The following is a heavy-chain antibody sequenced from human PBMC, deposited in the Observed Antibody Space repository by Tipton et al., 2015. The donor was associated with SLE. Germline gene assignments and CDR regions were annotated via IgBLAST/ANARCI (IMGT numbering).Heavy chain of an antibody. CDR2: IKQDGSEK. CDR3: ARAPGGGYCSGGSCYPLYYFDY. CDR1: GFTFSSYW. D-gene: IGHD2-15*01. V-gene: IGHV3-7*01. J-gene: IGHJ4*02. Sequence: SLRLSCAASGFTFSSYWMSWVRQAPGKGLEWVANIKQDGSEKYYVDSVKGRFTISRDNAKNSLYLQMNSLRAEDTAVYYCARAPGGGYCSGGSCYPLYYFDYWGQGTLVTVSS.